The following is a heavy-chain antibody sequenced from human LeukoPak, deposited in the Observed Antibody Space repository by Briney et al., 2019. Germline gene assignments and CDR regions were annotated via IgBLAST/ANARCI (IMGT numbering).Heavy chain of an antibody. CDR1: GGSISSGSYY. Sequence: KASETLSLTCTVSGGSISSGSYYWSWIRQPAGKGLEWIGRIYTSGSTNYNPSLKSRVTISVDTSKNQFSLKLSSVTAADTAVYYCARAELWLHWGAFDIWGQGTMVTVSS. D-gene: IGHD5-18*01. CDR3: ARAELWLHWGAFDI. CDR2: IYTSGST. J-gene: IGHJ3*02. V-gene: IGHV4-61*02.